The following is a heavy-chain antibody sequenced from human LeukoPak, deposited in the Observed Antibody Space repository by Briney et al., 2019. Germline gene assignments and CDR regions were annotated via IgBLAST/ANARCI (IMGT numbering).Heavy chain of an antibody. V-gene: IGHV4-59*01. J-gene: IGHJ4*02. D-gene: IGHD6-19*01. CDR2: IYYIGST. CDR1: GGSITSYY. Sequence: PSETLSLTCIVSGGSITSYYWSWIRHPPGKGLEWIGSIYYIGSTTYNPSLKSRVTISVDTSKNQFSLKLSSVTAADTAVYYCAGESQWRERPERRSTYYFDYWGQGTLVTVSS. CDR3: AGESQWRERPERRSTYYFDY.